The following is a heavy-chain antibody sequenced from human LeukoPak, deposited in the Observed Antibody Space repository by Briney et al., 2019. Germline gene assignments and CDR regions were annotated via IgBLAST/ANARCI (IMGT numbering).Heavy chain of an antibody. CDR3: ARDGGLWFGDPFDY. V-gene: IGHV4-39*07. CDR1: GGSISSSSYY. Sequence: KTSETLSLTCTVSGGSISSSSYYWGWIRQPPGKGLEWIGSIYYSGSTYYNPSLKSRVTISVDTSKNQFSLKLSSVTAADTAVYYCARDGGLWFGDPFDYWGQGTLVTVTS. J-gene: IGHJ4*02. CDR2: IYYSGST. D-gene: IGHD3-10*01.